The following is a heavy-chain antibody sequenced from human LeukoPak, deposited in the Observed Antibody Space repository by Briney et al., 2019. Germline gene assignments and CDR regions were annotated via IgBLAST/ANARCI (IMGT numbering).Heavy chain of an antibody. CDR3: ARLWDSTGLYFYYYMDV. D-gene: IGHD2/OR15-2a*01. J-gene: IGHJ6*03. CDR1: GVSISSGSYY. V-gene: IGHV4-39*01. Sequence: SETLSLTCSVSGVSISSGSYYWGWIRQPPGMGLEWIGIIYHNGNTNYNPSLKSRVTISADTSRNQFSLRMDSVTAADTAVYYCARLWDSTGLYFYYYMDVWGEGTTVTVSS. CDR2: IYHNGNT.